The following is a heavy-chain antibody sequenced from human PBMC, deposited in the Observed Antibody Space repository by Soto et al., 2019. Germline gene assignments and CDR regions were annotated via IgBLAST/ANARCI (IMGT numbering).Heavy chain of an antibody. CDR3: ARDGSLYDSSGYRIPHSTFYGMDV. CDR2: IYYSGST. Sequence: PSETLSLTCTFSGGSIISGDYYWSWIRKPPGKGLEWIGYIYYSGSTYYNPSLKSRVTISVDTSKNQFSLKLNSVTAADTAVYYCARDGSLYDSSGYRIPHSTFYGMDVWGQGTTVTVSS. CDR1: GGSIISGDYY. V-gene: IGHV4-30-4*01. D-gene: IGHD3-22*01. J-gene: IGHJ6*02.